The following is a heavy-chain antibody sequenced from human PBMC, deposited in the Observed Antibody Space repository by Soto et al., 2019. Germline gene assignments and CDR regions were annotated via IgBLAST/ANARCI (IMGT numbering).Heavy chain of an antibody. CDR3: ARDYYDILTGYPTGPDY. D-gene: IGHD3-9*01. CDR1: GYIFTTYG. V-gene: IGHV1-18*01. CDR2: ISANNGNT. Sequence: ASVKVSCKASGYIFTTYGISWVRQAPGQGLEWMGWISANNGNTYYAQKFQGRVIMTTDTPISTAYMELSSLRSEDTAVYYCARDYYDILTGYPTGPDYWGQGTLVTVSS. J-gene: IGHJ4*02.